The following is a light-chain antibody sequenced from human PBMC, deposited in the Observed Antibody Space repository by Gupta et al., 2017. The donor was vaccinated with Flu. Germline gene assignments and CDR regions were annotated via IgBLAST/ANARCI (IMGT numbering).Light chain of an antibody. CDR2: AAS. Sequence: DIQLTQSPSFLSASVGDRVTITCRASQAISNFLAWYQQEPGKAPKLLIYAASTLQSGVPSRFSGSGSGTEFTLTINSLQPEDFVTYFCQRRNRYPHSFGQGTKLEIK. CDR1: QAISNF. J-gene: IGKJ2*03. CDR3: QRRNRYPHS. V-gene: IGKV1-9*01.